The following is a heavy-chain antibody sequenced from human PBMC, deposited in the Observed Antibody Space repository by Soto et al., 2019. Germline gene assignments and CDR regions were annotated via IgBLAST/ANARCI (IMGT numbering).Heavy chain of an antibody. CDR3: AHIVPFDSSGPDAFDI. CDR2: IYWDDDK. Sequence: QITLKESGPTLVKPTQTLTLTCTFSGFSLSTSGVGVGWIRQPPGKALEWLALIYWDDDKRYSPSLTSRLTVTKDTSKNQVVLTMTNVDPVDTPTYYCAHIVPFDSSGPDAFDIWGQGTMVTVSS. CDR1: GFSLSTSGVG. V-gene: IGHV2-5*02. D-gene: IGHD3-22*01. J-gene: IGHJ3*02.